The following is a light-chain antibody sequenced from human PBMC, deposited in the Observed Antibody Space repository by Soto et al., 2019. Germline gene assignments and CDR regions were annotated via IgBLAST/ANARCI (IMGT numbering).Light chain of an antibody. Sequence: EIVLPQYPGTLSLSPGERATLSCRASQSVSSSYLAWYQQKPGQAPRLLIYGASSRATGIPDRFSGSGSGTDFTLTISRLEPEDFAVYYCQHYVSPPITFGQGTRLEIK. CDR2: GAS. J-gene: IGKJ5*01. V-gene: IGKV3-20*01. CDR3: QHYVSPPIT. CDR1: QSVSSSY.